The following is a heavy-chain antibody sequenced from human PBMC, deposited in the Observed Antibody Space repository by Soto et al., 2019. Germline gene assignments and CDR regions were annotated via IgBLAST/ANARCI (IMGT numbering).Heavy chain of an antibody. D-gene: IGHD3-10*01. CDR3: ARDVVRGVRLN. Sequence: LRLSCAASGFTVSSNYMSWVRQAPGKGLEWVSVIYSGGNTYYADSVKGRFTISRDNSKNTLYLQMSSLRVEDTAMYYCARDVVRGVRLNWGQGTLVTVSS. J-gene: IGHJ4*02. CDR1: GFTVSSNY. V-gene: IGHV3-53*01. CDR2: IYSGGNT.